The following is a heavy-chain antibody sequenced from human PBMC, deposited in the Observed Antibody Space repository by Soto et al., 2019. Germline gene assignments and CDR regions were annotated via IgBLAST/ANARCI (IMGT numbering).Heavy chain of an antibody. CDR3: AQTYYYDSSGYYYDY. CDR2: INHSGST. CDR1: GGSFSGYY. J-gene: IGHJ4*02. Sequence: QVQLQQWGAGLLKPSETLSLTCAVYGGSFSGYYWSWIRQPPGKGLEWIGEINHSGSTNYNPSLKRRVTISVDTSKNQFSLKLSSVTAADTAVYYCAQTYYYDSSGYYYDYWGQGTLVTVSS. D-gene: IGHD3-22*01. V-gene: IGHV4-34*01.